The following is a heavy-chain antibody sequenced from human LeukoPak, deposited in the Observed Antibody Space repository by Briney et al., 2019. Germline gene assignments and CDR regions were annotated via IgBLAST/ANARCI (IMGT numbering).Heavy chain of an antibody. V-gene: IGHV3-66*01. CDR2: IYSGGST. J-gene: IGHJ4*02. D-gene: IGHD3-22*01. CDR1: GFTVSSNY. Sequence: GGSLRLSCAASGFTVSSNYMSWVRQAPGKGLEWVSVIYSGGSTYYADSVKGGFTISRDNSKNTLYLQMNSLRAEDTAVYYCARGFDSSGYYWTFDYWGQGTLVTVSP. CDR3: ARGFDSSGYYWTFDY.